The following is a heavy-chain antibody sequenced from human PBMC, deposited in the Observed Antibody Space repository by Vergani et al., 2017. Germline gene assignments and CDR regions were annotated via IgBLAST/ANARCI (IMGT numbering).Heavy chain of an antibody. Sequence: QEQLVQSGSELKKPGASVKVSCKASGYSFNNYAIHWVRQAPGQGLEWMGWINPTTGNPTYARAFTGRFVFSLDTSISTAYLQIGSLKAKDTAVYFCARAKRGRLAVGATDSWGQGTLLTVSS. V-gene: IGHV7-4-1*01. CDR3: ARAKRGRLAVGATDS. CDR2: INPTTGNP. J-gene: IGHJ4*02. D-gene: IGHD6-19*01. CDR1: GYSFNNYA.